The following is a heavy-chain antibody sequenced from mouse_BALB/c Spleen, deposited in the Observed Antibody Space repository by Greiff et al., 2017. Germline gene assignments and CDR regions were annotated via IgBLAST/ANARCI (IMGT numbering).Heavy chain of an antibody. Sequence: EVKLMESGGGLVQPGGSRKLSCAASGFSFSSFGMHWVRQAPEKGLEWVANIRSGSSTIYYAGTVKGRFTISRDNPKNTVFLQMTSLRSEDTAMYYYARTEGYGNYCYFDYWGQGTTLTVSA. CDR2: IRSGSSTI. CDR3: ARTEGYGNYCYFDY. V-gene: IGHV5-17*02. J-gene: IGHJ2*01. CDR1: GFSFSSFG. D-gene: IGHD2-10*02.